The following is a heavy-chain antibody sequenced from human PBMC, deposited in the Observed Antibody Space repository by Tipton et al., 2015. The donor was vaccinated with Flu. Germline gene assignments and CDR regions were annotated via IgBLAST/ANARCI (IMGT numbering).Heavy chain of an antibody. J-gene: IGHJ6*02. CDR1: GGSISSYY. Sequence: TLSLTCTVSGGSISSYYWSWIRQPPGKGLEWIGYIYYIGSTNYNTSLKSRATISVDTSTNQLSLKLTSVTAADTAVYYCARVHDYGDYGRYYYYYALDVWGQGTMVTVSS. CDR3: ARVHDYGDYGRYYYYYALDV. CDR2: IYYIGST. V-gene: IGHV4-59*01. D-gene: IGHD4-17*01.